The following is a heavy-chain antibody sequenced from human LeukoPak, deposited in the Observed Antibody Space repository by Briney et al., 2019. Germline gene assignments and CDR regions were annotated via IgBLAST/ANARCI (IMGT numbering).Heavy chain of an antibody. CDR2: IKSDGST. V-gene: IGHV3-74*01. D-gene: IGHD3-22*01. Sequence: GRSLRLSCAASGLTFSSYWMHSVRHAPGKGLVWVSRIKSDGSTRYADSVKGRFTISRDNAKNSLYLQMNSLRAEDTAVYYCARALWYYDSSGYAIGVYFDSWGQGTLVTVSS. CDR3: ARALWYYDSSGYAIGVYFDS. J-gene: IGHJ4*02. CDR1: GLTFSSYW.